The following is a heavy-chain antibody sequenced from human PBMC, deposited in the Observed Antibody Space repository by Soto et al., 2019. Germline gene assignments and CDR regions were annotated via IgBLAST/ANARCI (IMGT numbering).Heavy chain of an antibody. CDR3: ARDPYSSSSGIDY. D-gene: IGHD6-6*01. CDR2: IWYDGSNK. Sequence: PGGSLRLSCAASGFTFSSYGMHWVRQAPGKGLEWVAVIWYDGSNKYYADSVKGRFTISRDNSKNTLYLQMNSLRAEDTAVYYCARDPYSSSSGIDYWGLGTLVTVSS. J-gene: IGHJ4*02. V-gene: IGHV3-33*01. CDR1: GFTFSSYG.